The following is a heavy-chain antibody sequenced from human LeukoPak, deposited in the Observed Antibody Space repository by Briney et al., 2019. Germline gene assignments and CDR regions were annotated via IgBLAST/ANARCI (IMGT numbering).Heavy chain of an antibody. CDR3: ASTMVTSAFDI. Sequence: GASVKLSCKASGSTFTSYCMHWVRHAPGQRLGGMGIINPSGGSTRYAQKFQGRVTMTRDTSTSTIYMELSSLRSEDTAVYYCASTMVTSAFDIWGQGTMVTVSS. V-gene: IGHV1-46*01. CDR1: GSTFTSYC. J-gene: IGHJ3*02. D-gene: IGHD3-10*01. CDR2: INPSGGST.